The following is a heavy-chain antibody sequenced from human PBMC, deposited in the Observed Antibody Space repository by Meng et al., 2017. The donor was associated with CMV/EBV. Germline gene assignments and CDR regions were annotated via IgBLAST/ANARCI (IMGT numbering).Heavy chain of an antibody. Sequence: GESLMISCAASGFTFSSNYMSWVRQAPGKGLEWVSVIYSGGSTYYADSVKGRFTISRDNSKNTLYLQMNSLRAEDTAVYYCARGGVYYDFWSGYYYYFDYWGQGTLVTVSS. D-gene: IGHD3-3*01. V-gene: IGHV3-66*02. CDR1: GFTFSSNY. J-gene: IGHJ4*02. CDR3: ARGGVYYDFWSGYYYYFDY. CDR2: IYSGGST.